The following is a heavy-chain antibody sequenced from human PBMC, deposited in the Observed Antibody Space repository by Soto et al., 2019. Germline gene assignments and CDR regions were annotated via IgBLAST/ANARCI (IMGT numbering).Heavy chain of an antibody. D-gene: IGHD6-19*01. CDR2: MHSAGRT. CDR1: GGSLTGFY. V-gene: IGHV4-59*01. J-gene: IGHJ4*02. Sequence: PSETLSLTCTVSGGSLTGFYWTWIRQPPGKRPEWIGYMHSAGRTDYNPSLRSRVTMSLDTSENQFSLKVRSVTAADTAIYYCARGSGWDWHYDYWGQGTLVTVSS. CDR3: ARGSGWDWHYDY.